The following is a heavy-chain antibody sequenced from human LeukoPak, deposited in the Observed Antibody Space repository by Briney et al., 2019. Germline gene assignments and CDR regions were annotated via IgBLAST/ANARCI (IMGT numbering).Heavy chain of an antibody. CDR1: GFTYSRYG. D-gene: IGHD5-12*01. CDR2: ISSRSDSI. Sequence: GGSLRLSCAASGFTYSRYGMNWVRQAPGKRVVGVSYISSRSDSIYYADAVKGRFTISRDNAENSLYLQMNSLRDEDTAVYYCARAMRSGYDYWGQGTLVTVSS. CDR3: ARAMRSGYDY. V-gene: IGHV3-48*02. J-gene: IGHJ4*02.